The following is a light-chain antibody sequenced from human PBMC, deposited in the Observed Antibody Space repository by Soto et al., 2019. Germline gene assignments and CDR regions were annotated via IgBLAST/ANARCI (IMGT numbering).Light chain of an antibody. CDR3: QQSYSTPRT. CDR1: QSVSYW. Sequence: DIQMTQSPSTLSTSVGERVTITCQASQSVSYWLAWYQQKPGKAPKVLIYAASTLQSGVPSRFSGSGSGTDFTLTISSLQPEDFATYYCQQSYSTPRTFGQGTKVDIK. CDR2: AAS. J-gene: IGKJ1*01. V-gene: IGKV1-39*01.